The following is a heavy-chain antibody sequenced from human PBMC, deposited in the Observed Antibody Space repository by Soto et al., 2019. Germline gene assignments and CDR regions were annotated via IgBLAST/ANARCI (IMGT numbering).Heavy chain of an antibody. D-gene: IGHD6-13*01. V-gene: IGHV4-34*01. CDR2: INDSGST. Sequence: PSETLSLTCAVYGGSFSGYYWSWIRQPPGKGLEWIGEINDSGSTNYNPSLKSRVTISVDTSKNQFSLSPSSVTAADTAVYYCARADFQQLVRFSGLYYYCGMDVWGQGTTVTVSS. CDR3: ARADFQQLVRFSGLYYYCGMDV. J-gene: IGHJ6*02. CDR1: GGSFSGYY.